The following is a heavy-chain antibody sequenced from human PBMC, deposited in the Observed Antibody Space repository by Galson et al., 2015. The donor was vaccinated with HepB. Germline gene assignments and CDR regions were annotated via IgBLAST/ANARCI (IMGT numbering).Heavy chain of an antibody. J-gene: IGHJ6*03. Sequence: SLRLSCAASGFTFGDYAMSWFRQAPGKGLEWVGFIRSKAYGETTEYAASVKGRFTISRDDSKSIAYLQMNSLKTEDTAVYYCTRDRYCSSTSCYYMDVWGKGTTVTVSS. CDR2: IRSKAYGETT. D-gene: IGHD2-2*01. CDR1: GFTFGDYA. CDR3: TRDRYCSSTSCYYMDV. V-gene: IGHV3-49*03.